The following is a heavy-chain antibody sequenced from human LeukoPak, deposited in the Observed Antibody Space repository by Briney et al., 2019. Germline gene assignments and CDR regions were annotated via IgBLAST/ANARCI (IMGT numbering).Heavy chain of an antibody. CDR3: ARGGDYWNWFDP. CDR1: GGSISGSPYY. Sequence: PSETLPLSCTVSGGSISGSPYYWGWIRQPPGKGLEWIGSIYYGGTTYYNPSLKSRVTISVDTSKNQFSLKLSSVTAADTAVYHCARGGDYWNWFDPWGQGTLVTVSS. V-gene: IGHV4-39*01. J-gene: IGHJ5*02. CDR2: IYYGGTT. D-gene: IGHD4-17*01.